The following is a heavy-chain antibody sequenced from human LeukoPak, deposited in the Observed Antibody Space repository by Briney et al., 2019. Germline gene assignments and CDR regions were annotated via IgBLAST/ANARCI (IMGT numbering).Heavy chain of an antibody. CDR3: ARGGGILTAYSFDY. CDR1: GGSITSGDYY. CDR2: IYYSGST. V-gene: IGHV4-30-4*01. Sequence: SQTLSLTCTVSGGSITSGDYYWSRIRQPPGKGLEWIGYIYYSGSTHYNPSLKSRVTISVDTSKTQFSLNLSSVTAADTAVYYCARGGGILTAYSFDYWGQGTLVTVSS. J-gene: IGHJ4*02. D-gene: IGHD3-9*01.